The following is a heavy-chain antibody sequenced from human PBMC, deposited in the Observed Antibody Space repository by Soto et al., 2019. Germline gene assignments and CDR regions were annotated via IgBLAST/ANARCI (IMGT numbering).Heavy chain of an antibody. V-gene: IGHV4-31*03. D-gene: IGHD3-22*01. CDR3: ASIDYYDRYYFDY. Sequence: TLSLTCTVSGGSISSGCNYWSWIRQHPGKGLEWIGYIYYSGSTYYNPSLKSRVTISVDTSKKQFSLKLTSVTAADTDVYYCASIDYYDRYYFDYWGQGTLVTVSS. CDR2: IYYSGST. J-gene: IGHJ4*02. CDR1: GGSISSGCNY.